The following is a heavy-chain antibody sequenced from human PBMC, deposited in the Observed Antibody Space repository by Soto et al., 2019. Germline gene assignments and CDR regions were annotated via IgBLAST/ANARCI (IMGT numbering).Heavy chain of an antibody. J-gene: IGHJ6*02. V-gene: IGHV1-69*13. CDR3: ASESHMVRGVITSYYYYGMDV. CDR2: IIPIFGTA. CDR1: GGAFSIYA. Sequence: SVNVSCKAAGGAFSIYAISWVRQAPRQGLEWMGGIIPIFGTANYAQKFQGRVTITADESTSTAYMELSSLRSEDTAVYYCASESHMVRGVITSYYYYGMDVWGQGTTVTVSS. D-gene: IGHD3-10*01.